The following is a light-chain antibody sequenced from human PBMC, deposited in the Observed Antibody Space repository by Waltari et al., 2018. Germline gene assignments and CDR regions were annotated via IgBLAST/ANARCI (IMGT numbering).Light chain of an antibody. CDR3: SSYTNTNSLKV. V-gene: IGLV2-14*01. CDR2: EVN. J-gene: IGLJ3*02. Sequence: QSALTQPVSVSGSPGQSISIPCTGTSSDIGAYDYVSWYQQHPGKAPKLIIFEVNNRPSGISKRFSGSKFGNTSSRTISGLQAEDEADYYCSSYTNTNSLKVFGGGTK. CDR1: SSDIGAYDY.